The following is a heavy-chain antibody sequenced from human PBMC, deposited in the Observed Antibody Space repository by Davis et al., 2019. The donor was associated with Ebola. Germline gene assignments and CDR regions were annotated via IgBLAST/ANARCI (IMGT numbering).Heavy chain of an antibody. CDR3: ARGRFYCSSTNCYWFDH. CDR1: GFSLSSHW. V-gene: IGHV3-7*01. J-gene: IGHJ5*02. Sequence: PGGSLRLSCAASGFSLSSHWMSWVRQAPGKGLEWVANIEPSGSEKYYVDSVKGRFTISRDDADNVLYLQMNSLRAEDTAVYYCARGRFYCSSTNCYWFDHWGQGTLVTVSS. D-gene: IGHD2-2*01. CDR2: IEPSGSEK.